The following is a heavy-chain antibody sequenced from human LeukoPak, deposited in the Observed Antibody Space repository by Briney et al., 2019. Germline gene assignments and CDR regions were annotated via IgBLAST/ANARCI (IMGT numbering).Heavy chain of an antibody. V-gene: IGHV3-9*01. CDR3: ARSTGTEGYYFDY. J-gene: IGHJ4*02. D-gene: IGHD1-1*01. Sequence: GRSLRLSCAASGFTFDDYAMHWVRQAPGKGLEWVSGISWNSGSIGYADSVKGRFTISRDNAKNSLYLQMNSLRAEDTAVYYCARSTGTEGYYFDYWGQGTLVTVSS. CDR1: GFTFDDYA. CDR2: ISWNSGSI.